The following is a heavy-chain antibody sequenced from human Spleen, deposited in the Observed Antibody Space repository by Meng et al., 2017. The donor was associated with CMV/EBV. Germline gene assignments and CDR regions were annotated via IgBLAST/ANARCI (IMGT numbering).Heavy chain of an antibody. Sequence: YTLTDWSLHWVRQAPGKGLEWMATFDPEDGETIYAQKFQGRLTLTKDTSTDTAYMVLGILRPDDTAVYFCATRCSDGSCYSGDWFGPWGQGTLVTVSS. J-gene: IGHJ5*02. CDR3: ATRCSDGSCYSGDWFGP. V-gene: IGHV1-24*01. CDR2: FDPEDGET. CDR1: YTLTDWS. D-gene: IGHD2-15*01.